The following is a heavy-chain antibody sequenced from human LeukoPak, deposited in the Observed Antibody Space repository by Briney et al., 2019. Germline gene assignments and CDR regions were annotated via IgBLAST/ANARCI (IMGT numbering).Heavy chain of an antibody. CDR1: GFTFSSYA. Sequence: SGGSLRLSCAASGFTFSSYAMSWVRQAPGKGLEWVSAISGSGGSTYYADSVKGRFTISRDNSKNTLYLQMNSLRAEDTAVYYCAKSPDSSGYYPDCFDYWGQGTLVTVSS. CDR3: AKSPDSSGYYPDCFDY. D-gene: IGHD3-22*01. J-gene: IGHJ4*02. V-gene: IGHV3-23*01. CDR2: ISGSGGST.